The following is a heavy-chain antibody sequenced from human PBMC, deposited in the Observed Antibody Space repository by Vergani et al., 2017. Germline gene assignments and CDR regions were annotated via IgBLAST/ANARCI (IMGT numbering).Heavy chain of an antibody. V-gene: IGHV4-59*01. CDR2: IYYSGST. J-gene: IGHJ5*02. Sequence: QVQLQESGPGLVKPSETLSLTCTVSGGSISSYYWSWIRQPPGKGLEWIGYIYYSGSTNYNPSLKSRVTISVDTSKNKFSLKLSSVTAADTAVYYCARDPSDGGNPNGFDPWGQGTLVTVSS. CDR1: GGSISSYY. CDR3: ARDPSDGGNPNGFDP. D-gene: IGHD4-23*01.